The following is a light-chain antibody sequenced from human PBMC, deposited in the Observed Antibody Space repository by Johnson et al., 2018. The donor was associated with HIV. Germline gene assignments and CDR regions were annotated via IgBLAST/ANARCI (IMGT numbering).Light chain of an antibody. CDR1: SSNIGNNY. CDR3: GTWDNSLSTGGV. J-gene: IGLJ1*01. V-gene: IGLV1-51*02. Sequence: QSVLTQPPSVSAAPGQKVTIYCSGSSSNIGNNYVSWYQQLPRTAPKLLIYENNKRPSGIPDRFSGSKSGTSATLGITGLQTGDEADYYCGTWDNSLSTGGVFGTGTKVTVL. CDR2: ENN.